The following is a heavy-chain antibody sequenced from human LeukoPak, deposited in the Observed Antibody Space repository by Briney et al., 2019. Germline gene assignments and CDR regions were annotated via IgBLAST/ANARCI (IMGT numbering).Heavy chain of an antibody. J-gene: IGHJ4*02. CDR1: GFTFSSYA. Sequence: GGSLRLSCAASGFTFSSYAMSWVRQAPGRGLEWVSAISGSGGSTYYADSVKGRFTISRDNAKNSLYLQMNSLRAEDTAVYYCARDVAAAASHLDYWGQGTLVTVSS. CDR3: ARDVAAAASHLDY. V-gene: IGHV3-23*01. D-gene: IGHD2-15*01. CDR2: ISGSGGST.